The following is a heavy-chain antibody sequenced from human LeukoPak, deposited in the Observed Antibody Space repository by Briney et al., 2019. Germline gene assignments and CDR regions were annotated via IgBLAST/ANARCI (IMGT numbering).Heavy chain of an antibody. Sequence: ASVKVSCKASGYTFTSYYTHWVRQAPGQGLEWMGWMNPNSGNTGCAQKFQGRVTITRNTSISTAYMELSSLRSEDTAVYYCARASSSWYGWFDPWGQGTLVTVSS. V-gene: IGHV1-8*03. CDR3: ARASSSWYGWFDP. CDR1: GYTFTSYY. D-gene: IGHD6-13*01. J-gene: IGHJ5*02. CDR2: MNPNSGNT.